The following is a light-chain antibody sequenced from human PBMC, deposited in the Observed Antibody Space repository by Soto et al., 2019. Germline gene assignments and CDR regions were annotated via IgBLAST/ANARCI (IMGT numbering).Light chain of an antibody. J-gene: IGLJ2*01. CDR1: SSGIGTYNY. CDR3: QSYDGSLSGPVV. CDR2: EVN. V-gene: IGLV2-14*01. Sequence: QSALTQPASVSGSPGQSITISCSETSSGIGTYNYVSWYQLHPGKVPKLIIYEVNNRPSGISPRFSGSKSGKTASLTISGLQAEDEADYYCQSYDGSLSGPVVFGGGTKVTVL.